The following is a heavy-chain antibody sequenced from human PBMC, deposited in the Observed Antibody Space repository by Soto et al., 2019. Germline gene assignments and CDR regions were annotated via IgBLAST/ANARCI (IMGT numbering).Heavy chain of an antibody. CDR3: ARGPPASIVGATSADY. CDR2: ISYDGSNK. V-gene: IGHV3-30-3*01. Sequence: QVQLVESGGGVVQPGRSLRLSCAASGFTFISYAMHWVRQAPGKGLEWVAVISYDGSNKYYADSVKGRFTISRDNSKNTLYLQMNSLRAEDTAVYYCARGPPASIVGATSADYWGQGTLVTVSS. D-gene: IGHD1-26*01. J-gene: IGHJ4*02. CDR1: GFTFISYA.